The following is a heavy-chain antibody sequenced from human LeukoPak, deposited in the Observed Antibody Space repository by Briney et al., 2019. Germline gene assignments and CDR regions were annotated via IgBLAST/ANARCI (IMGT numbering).Heavy chain of an antibody. J-gene: IGHJ6*03. V-gene: IGHV4-34*01. CDR2: INHSGST. Sequence: PSETLSLTCAVYGGSFSGDYWSWIREPPGKGLEWSGEINHSGSTNYNPSLKSRVTISVDTSKNQFSLKLSSVTAADTAVYYCARGCRSGYKKNYCYYMDVWGKGTTVTVSS. CDR3: ARGCRSGYKKNYCYYMDV. CDR1: GGSFSGDY. D-gene: IGHD3-3*01.